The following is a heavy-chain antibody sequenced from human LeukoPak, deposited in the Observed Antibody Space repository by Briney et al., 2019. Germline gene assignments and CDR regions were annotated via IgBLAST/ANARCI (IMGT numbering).Heavy chain of an antibody. J-gene: IGHJ6*03. D-gene: IGHD2-2*01. Sequence: GGSLRLSCAASGFTFSSYAMSWVRQAPGKGLEWVSAISGSGGSTYYADSVKGRFTISRDNSKNTLYLQMNSLRAEDTAVYYCANSPLLSYYYYYMDVWGKGTTATVSS. CDR2: ISGSGGST. CDR3: ANSPLLSYYYYYMDV. CDR1: GFTFSSYA. V-gene: IGHV3-23*01.